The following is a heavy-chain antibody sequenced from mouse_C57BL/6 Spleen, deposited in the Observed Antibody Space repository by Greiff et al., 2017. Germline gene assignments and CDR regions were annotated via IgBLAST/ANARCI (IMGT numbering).Heavy chain of an antibody. V-gene: IGHV2-9-1*01. CDR3: AREGYSNYNYYAMDY. J-gene: IGHJ4*01. Sequence: VKLVESGPGLVAPSQSLSITCTVSGFSLTSYAISWVRQPPGKGLEWLGVIWTGGGTNYNSALKSRLSISKDNSKSQVFLKMNSLQTDDTARYYCAREGYSNYNYYAMDYWGQGTSVTVSS. CDR1: GFSLTSYA. D-gene: IGHD2-5*01. CDR2: IWTGGGT.